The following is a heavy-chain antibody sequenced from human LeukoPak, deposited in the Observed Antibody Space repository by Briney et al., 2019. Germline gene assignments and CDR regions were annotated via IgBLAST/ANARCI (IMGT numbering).Heavy chain of an antibody. V-gene: IGHV4-39*01. CDR3: ARLPVGRSICSGWYCGVY. D-gene: IGHD6-19*01. CDR2: IYYSGST. J-gene: IGHJ4*02. Sequence: SETLSLTCTVSGGSISSSSYYWGWIRQPPGTGLEWIGSIYYSGSTYYNPSLKSRVTISVDTSKNQFSLKLSSVTAADTAVYYCARLPVGRSICSGWYCGVYWGQGTLVTVSS. CDR1: GGSISSSSYY.